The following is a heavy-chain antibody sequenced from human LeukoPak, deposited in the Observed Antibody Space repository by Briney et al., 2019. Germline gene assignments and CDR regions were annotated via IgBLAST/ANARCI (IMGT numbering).Heavy chain of an antibody. V-gene: IGHV3-53*01. D-gene: IGHD3-22*01. CDR2: IYSGGST. CDR1: GFTVSSNY. J-gene: IGHJ4*02. Sequence: GGSLRLSCAASGFTVSSNYMSWVRQAPGKGLEWVSVIYSGGSTYYSDSVMDRFTISRDNSTNTLHLQKNSLRADDATAVYYSKGSHLAYCYDSSCHGSWGQGTLVTVSS. CDR3: SKGSHLAYCYDSSCHGS.